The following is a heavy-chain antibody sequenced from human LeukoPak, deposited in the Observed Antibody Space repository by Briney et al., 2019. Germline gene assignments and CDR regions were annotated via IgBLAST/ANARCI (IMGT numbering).Heavy chain of an antibody. Sequence: GASVKVSCKVSRYTLTELSMHWVRQAPGKGLEWMGGFDPEDGETIYAQKFQGRVTMTEDTSTDTAYMELSSPRSEDTAVYYCATPPRVGTMGPRLYYFDYWGQGTLVTVSS. V-gene: IGHV1-24*01. CDR2: FDPEDGET. CDR1: RYTLTELS. J-gene: IGHJ4*02. D-gene: IGHD3-10*01. CDR3: ATPPRVGTMGPRLYYFDY.